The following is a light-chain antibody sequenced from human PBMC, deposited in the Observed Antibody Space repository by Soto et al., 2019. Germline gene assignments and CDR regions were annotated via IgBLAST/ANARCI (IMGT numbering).Light chain of an antibody. Sequence: EIVLTQSPATLSLSPGERATLSCRASQSVSSYLAWYKQKPGKAPRLLIYDATNRATGIPAKFSGRGSGTDFTFTTSSLEPEDFAVYYCQQRSNWPPTFGPGTKVDIK. CDR3: QQRSNWPPT. CDR2: DAT. CDR1: QSVSSY. V-gene: IGKV3-11*01. J-gene: IGKJ3*01.